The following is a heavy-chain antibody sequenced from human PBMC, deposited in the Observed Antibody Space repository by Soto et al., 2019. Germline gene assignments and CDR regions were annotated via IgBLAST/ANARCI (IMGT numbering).Heavy chain of an antibody. J-gene: IGHJ1*01. D-gene: IGHD3-10*01. CDR2: IIPMYGPA. CDR1: GGTFSSYA. Sequence: QVQLVQSGAEVKKPGSSVTVSCKASGGTFSSYAIHWVRQAPGQGLEWMGGIIPMYGPAKYAQKFQGRVTITAADSASTVNSEMTMPTHQYTAVSYYASVTGLARVVIGDWVDVGGHGTLVTVSS. V-gene: IGHV1-69*01. CDR3: ASVTGLARVVIGDWVDV.